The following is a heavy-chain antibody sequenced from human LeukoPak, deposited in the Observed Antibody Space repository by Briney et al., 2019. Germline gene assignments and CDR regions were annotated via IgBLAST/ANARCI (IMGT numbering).Heavy chain of an antibody. V-gene: IGHV3-23*01. Sequence: GGSLRVPCAASGLTFSSYAMSWVGQAPGRGLEWVSSISGSGGSTYYADSVKGRFTISRDNSKNTLYLQMNSLRAEDTAVYYCAKEGGLGSSWYFDIWGQGTLVTVSS. CDR3: AKEGGLGSSWYFDI. CDR2: ISGSGGST. CDR1: GLTFSSYA. D-gene: IGHD6-13*01. J-gene: IGHJ4*02.